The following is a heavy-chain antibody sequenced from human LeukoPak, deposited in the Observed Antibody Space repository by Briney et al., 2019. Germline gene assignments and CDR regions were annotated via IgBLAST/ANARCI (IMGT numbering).Heavy chain of an antibody. CDR1: GGSISSGGYY. Sequence: SETLSLTCTVSGGSISSGGYYWSWIRQPPGKGLEWIGYIYHSGSTYYNPSLKSRVTISVDRSKNQFSLKLSSVTAADTAVYYCARDNRRDDFWSGSEDDAFDIWGQGTMVTVSS. D-gene: IGHD3-3*01. J-gene: IGHJ3*02. CDR2: IYHSGST. CDR3: ARDNRRDDFWSGSEDDAFDI. V-gene: IGHV4-30-2*01.